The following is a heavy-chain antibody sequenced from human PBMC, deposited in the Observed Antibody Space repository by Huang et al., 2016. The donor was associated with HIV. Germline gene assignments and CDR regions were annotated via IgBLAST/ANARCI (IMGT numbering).Heavy chain of an antibody. V-gene: IGHV4-39*01. Sequence: QLQLQESGPGLVKPSETLSLTCTVSGGSISSSSYYWGWIRQPPGKGLEWIGTIYQSGRTYHHPAPKGRVTISVDTSKNQFSLKLSSVTAADTAVYYCARHERWAMVRGVPQWGFDYWGQGTLVTVSS. CDR3: ARHERWAMVRGVPQWGFDY. CDR1: GGSISSSSYY. D-gene: IGHD3-10*01. J-gene: IGHJ4*02. CDR2: IYQSGRT.